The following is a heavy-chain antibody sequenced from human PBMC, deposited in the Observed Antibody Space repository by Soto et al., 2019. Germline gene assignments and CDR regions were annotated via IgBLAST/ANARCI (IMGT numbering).Heavy chain of an antibody. J-gene: IGHJ6*01. CDR1: GCTFIEYG. V-gene: IGHV1-18*01. CDR3: AIHRPGRYGLDV. CDR2: ISTNNGNT. Sequence: SVKVSGKASGCTFIEYGMSWWRQAPVQGPQYLVWISTNNGNTGYAPKLQGRVTMTTDTSTSTPYMELRILRSDDTAVYYCAIHRPGRYGLDVSAQRTTLNVSS.